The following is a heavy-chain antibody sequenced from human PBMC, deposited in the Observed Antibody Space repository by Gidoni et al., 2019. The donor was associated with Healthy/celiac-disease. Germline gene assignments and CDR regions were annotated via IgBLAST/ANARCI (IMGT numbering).Heavy chain of an antibody. V-gene: IGHV4-59*08. CDR3: ARQAYSSSWYGGGPGWFDP. J-gene: IGHJ5*02. CDR1: GGSISNYY. D-gene: IGHD6-13*01. CDR2: IYYSGST. Sequence: QVQLQESGPGLVKPSETLAITCTVTGGSISNYYWRWIRQPPGKGLEWIGYIYYSGSTNYNPSLKSRVTISVDTSKNQFSLKLSSVPAADTAVYYCARQAYSSSWYGGGPGWFDPWGQGTLVTVSS.